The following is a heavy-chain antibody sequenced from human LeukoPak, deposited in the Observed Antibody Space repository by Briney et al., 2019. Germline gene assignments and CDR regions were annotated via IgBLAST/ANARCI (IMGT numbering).Heavy chain of an antibody. V-gene: IGHV3-21*01. Sequence: KSGGSLRLSCAASGFTFSSYSTNWVRQAPGKGLEWVSFISSSSAYISYTDSVKGRFTISRDNAKNSLYLQMNNLRAEDTSVYYCAKKMDDAFDIWGQGTMVTVSS. D-gene: IGHD5-24*01. CDR3: AKKMDDAFDI. J-gene: IGHJ3*02. CDR1: GFTFSSYS. CDR2: ISSSSAYI.